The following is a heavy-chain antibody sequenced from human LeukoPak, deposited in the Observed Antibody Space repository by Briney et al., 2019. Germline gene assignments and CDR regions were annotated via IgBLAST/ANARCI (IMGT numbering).Heavy chain of an antibody. CDR3: AKDDGLIMFSS. V-gene: IGHV3-21*01. J-gene: IGHJ5*02. CDR2: ISSSSSYI. CDR1: GFTFSSYS. Sequence: PGGSLRLSCAASGFTFSSYSMNWVRQAPGKGLEWVSSISSSSSYIYYADSVKGRLTISRDNAKNSLYLQMNSLRAEDTAVYYCAKDDGLIMFSSWGQGTLVTVSS. D-gene: IGHD3-16*01.